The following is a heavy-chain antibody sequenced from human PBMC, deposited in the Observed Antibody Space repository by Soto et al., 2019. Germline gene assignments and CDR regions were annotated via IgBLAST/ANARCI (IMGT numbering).Heavy chain of an antibody. D-gene: IGHD3-22*01. CDR2: IYTRGGST. Sequence: ASVKVSCKPCGYTFTSHYMHWERQAPAQGHEWMGIIYTRGGSTSYAQKCQGRVTMTRDTYTCTVYMELSSLRSEDTAVYYCARAWGSDSSGYYYGMDVWGQGTTVTVSS. CDR3: ARAWGSDSSGYYYGMDV. J-gene: IGHJ6*02. CDR1: GYTFTSHY. V-gene: IGHV1-46*01.